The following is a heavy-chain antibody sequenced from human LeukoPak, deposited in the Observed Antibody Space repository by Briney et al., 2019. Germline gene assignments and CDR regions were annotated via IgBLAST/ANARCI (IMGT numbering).Heavy chain of an antibody. CDR3: ARGGYCSSTSCYDNLFDP. CDR2: INHSGST. CDR1: GGSFSGYY. V-gene: IGHV4-34*01. Sequence: SETLSLTCAVYGGSFSGYYWSWICQPPGKGLEWIGEINHSGSTNYNQSLPTRVTISVDTSKNQFSLKLSSVTAADTAVYYWARGGYCSSTSCYDNLFDPWGQGTLVTVSS. D-gene: IGHD2-2*01. J-gene: IGHJ5*02.